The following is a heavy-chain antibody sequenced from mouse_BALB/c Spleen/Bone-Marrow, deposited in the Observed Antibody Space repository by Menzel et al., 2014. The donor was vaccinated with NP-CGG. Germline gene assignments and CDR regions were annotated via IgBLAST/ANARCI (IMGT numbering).Heavy chain of an antibody. J-gene: IGHJ1*01. D-gene: IGHD1-2*01. CDR1: GYTFTSYW. V-gene: IGHV1-74*01. CDR2: IDPSNNET. CDR3: ANYYGFWYFDV. Sequence: VQLVESGPELVRPGASVKMSCKASGYTFTSYWMHWVKQRPGQGLAWIGMIDPSNNETRLNQKFKDKATLNVDKSFNTAYMQISSLTSEDSAVYYCANYYGFWYFDVWGAGTTVTVSS.